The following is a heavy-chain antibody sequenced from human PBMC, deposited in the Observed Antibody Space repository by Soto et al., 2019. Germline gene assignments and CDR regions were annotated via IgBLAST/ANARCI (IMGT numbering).Heavy chain of an antibody. CDR2: ITDSGGT. CDR3: ARFGRGWTNYPYYYYYRMDV. D-gene: IGHD1-7*01. Sequence: SETLYLTCPVSGGSFSGYCWSWVRQPPGKGLEWIAEITDSGGTNYNPSLKSRVTISVDTSMNHFSLKLSSVTAADTAVYYCARFGRGWTNYPYYYYYRMDVSSQGATVTVSS. V-gene: IGHV4-34*01. CDR1: GGSFSGYC. J-gene: IGHJ6*02.